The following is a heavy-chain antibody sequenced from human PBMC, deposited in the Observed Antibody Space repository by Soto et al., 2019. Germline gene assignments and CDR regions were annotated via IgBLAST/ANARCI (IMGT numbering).Heavy chain of an antibody. CDR3: GKGYNGELHVVTIGY. Sequence: QVQLVESGGGVVQPGRSLRLSCAASGFIFSSYGMHWVRQAPGKGLEWVAVISYDGSNEYYADSVKGRFTISRDNSKNTLYLQIYSLRAEDTAVYYCGKGYNGELHVVTIGYWGQGTLVTVSS. D-gene: IGHD2-21*02. J-gene: IGHJ4*02. CDR2: ISYDGSNE. V-gene: IGHV3-30*18. CDR1: GFIFSSYG.